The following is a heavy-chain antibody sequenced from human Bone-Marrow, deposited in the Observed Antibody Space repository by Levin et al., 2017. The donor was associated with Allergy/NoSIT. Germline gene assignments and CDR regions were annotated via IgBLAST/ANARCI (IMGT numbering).Heavy chain of an antibody. CDR1: GFTFNTYA. CDR2: ASGSGGIT. V-gene: IGHV3-23*01. CDR3: AKGFSFGGLIVLPDY. J-gene: IGHJ4*02. D-gene: IGHD3-16*02. Sequence: LSLTCAASGFTFNTYAMNWVRQAPGSGLEWVSSASGSGGITYSADSVKGRFTISRDNSKNTLYLQMNSLRVEDTAVYYCAKGFSFGGLIVLPDYWGQGTLVIVSS.